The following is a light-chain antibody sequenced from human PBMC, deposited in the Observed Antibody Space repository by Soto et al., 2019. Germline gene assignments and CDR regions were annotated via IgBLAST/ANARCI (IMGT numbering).Light chain of an antibody. CDR2: NND. J-gene: IGLJ2*01. V-gene: IGLV1-44*01. Sequence: QAVVTQPPSVSGTPGQRVTISCSGSTSNIGSNVVNWYQHLPGAAPKLLIYNNDQRPSGVPDRFSGSKSGTSASLAISGLQSDDEADYYCAAWDDSLDGRGVFGGGTKLTVL. CDR3: AAWDDSLDGRGV. CDR1: TSNIGSNV.